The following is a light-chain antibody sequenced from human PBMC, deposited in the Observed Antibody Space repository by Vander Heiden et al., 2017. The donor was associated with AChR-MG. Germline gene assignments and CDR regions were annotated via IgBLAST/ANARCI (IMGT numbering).Light chain of an antibody. CDR3: QQSQSTHT. CDR1: QSIDIY. J-gene: IGKJ5*01. CDR2: AAS. V-gene: IGKV1-39*01. Sequence: DIQMTQSPSSLSASVGDRVTITCRASQSIDIYLNWYHQMPGKAPKLLIYAASNLQSGVPSRFSGSGSGTDFALTISRLQPEDAATYYCQQSQSTHTFGQGTRLEIK.